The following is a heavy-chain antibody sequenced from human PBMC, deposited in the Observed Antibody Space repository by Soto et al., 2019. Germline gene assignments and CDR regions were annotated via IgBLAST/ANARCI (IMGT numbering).Heavy chain of an antibody. J-gene: IGHJ6*02. Sequence: GESLKISCKGSGYSFTSYWISWVRLMPGKGLAWMGRIDPSDSYTNYSPSFQGHVTISADKSISTAYLQWSSLKASDTAMYYCARHVVSSSWYVGRYYYYGMDVWGQGTTVTVSS. CDR3: ARHVVSSSWYVGRYYYYGMDV. CDR2: IDPSDSYT. V-gene: IGHV5-10-1*01. D-gene: IGHD6-13*01. CDR1: GYSFTSYW.